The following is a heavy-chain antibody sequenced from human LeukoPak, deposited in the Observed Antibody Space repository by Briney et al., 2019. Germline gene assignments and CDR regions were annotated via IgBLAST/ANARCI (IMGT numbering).Heavy chain of an antibody. V-gene: IGHV4-34*01. CDR1: SGSFSGYY. Sequence: SETLSLTCAVYSGSFSGYYWSWIRQPPGKGLVWIGEINHSGSTNYNPSLKSRVTISVDTSKNQFSLKLSSVTAADTAVYYCAGSGYYYDSRDYWGQGTLVTVSS. D-gene: IGHD3-22*01. CDR2: INHSGST. J-gene: IGHJ4*02. CDR3: AGSGYYYDSRDY.